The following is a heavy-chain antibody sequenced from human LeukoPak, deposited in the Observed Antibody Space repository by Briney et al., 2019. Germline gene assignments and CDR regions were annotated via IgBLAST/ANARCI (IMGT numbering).Heavy chain of an antibody. CDR2: IIPIFGTA. D-gene: IGHD3-22*01. CDR3: ARAPGYYDSSGYCDVYFDY. J-gene: IGHJ4*02. V-gene: IGHV1-69*05. Sequence: SVKVSCKASGGTFSSYGISWVRQAPGQGLEWMGRIIPIFGTANYAQKFQGRVTITTDESTSTAYMELSSLRSEDTAVYYCARAPGYYDSSGYCDVYFDYWGQGTLVTVSS. CDR1: GGTFSSYG.